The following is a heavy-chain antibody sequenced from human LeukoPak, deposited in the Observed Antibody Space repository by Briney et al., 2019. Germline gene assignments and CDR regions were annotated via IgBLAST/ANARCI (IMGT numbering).Heavy chain of an antibody. CDR2: ISYDGSNK. J-gene: IGHJ4*02. CDR1: GFTFSSYA. V-gene: IGHV3-30-3*01. D-gene: IGHD5-18*01. CDR3: VRNPYSYGFFYFDY. Sequence: GGSLRLSCAASGFTFSSYAMHWVRQAPGKGLEWVAVISYDGSNKYYADSVKGRFTISRDNSKNTLYLQMNSLRAEDTAVYYCVRNPYSYGFFYFDYWGQGTLVTVSS.